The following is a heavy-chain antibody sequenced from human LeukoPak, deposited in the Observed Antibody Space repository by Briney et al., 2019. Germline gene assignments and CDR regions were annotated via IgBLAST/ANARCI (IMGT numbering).Heavy chain of an antibody. J-gene: IGHJ4*02. CDR1: GFTFISYA. Sequence: PGGSLTLSCAAAGFTFISYAMSWVRQAPVKGLEWVSIISGSGGSTYYADSVKGRFTISRDNSKNTLYLQMNSLRAEDTAVYYCAVCHWHSSGCRNDYWGQGTLVTVSS. V-gene: IGHV3-23*01. D-gene: IGHD6-19*01. CDR3: AVCHWHSSGCRNDY. CDR2: ISGSGGST.